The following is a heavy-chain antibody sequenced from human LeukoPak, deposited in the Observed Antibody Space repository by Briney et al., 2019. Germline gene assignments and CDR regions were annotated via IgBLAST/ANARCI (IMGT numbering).Heavy chain of an antibody. CDR2: IWYDGSNK. J-gene: IGHJ4*02. CDR1: GFTFSSYG. Sequence: PGRSLRLSCAASGFTFSSYGMHWVRQARGKGLEWVVVIWYDGSNKYYGDSVKGRFTISRDNSKNTLYLQMNSLRAEDTAVYYCARDGSSGWYWVDYWGQGTLVTVSS. CDR3: ARDGSSGWYWVDY. V-gene: IGHV3-33*01. D-gene: IGHD6-19*01.